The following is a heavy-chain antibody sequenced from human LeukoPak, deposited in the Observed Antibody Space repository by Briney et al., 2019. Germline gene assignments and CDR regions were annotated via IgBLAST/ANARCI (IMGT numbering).Heavy chain of an antibody. CDR2: TNPNSGGT. Sequence: ASVKVSCKASGYTFIDYYIHWVRQAPGQGLEWMGWTNPNSGGTNFAQKFQGRATMTRDTSIRTAYMELRRLTSDDTAVYYCARDGGGLVPVPNEWGQGALVTVSS. CDR1: GYTFIDYY. D-gene: IGHD2-8*01. V-gene: IGHV1-2*02. J-gene: IGHJ4*02. CDR3: ARDGGGLVPVPNE.